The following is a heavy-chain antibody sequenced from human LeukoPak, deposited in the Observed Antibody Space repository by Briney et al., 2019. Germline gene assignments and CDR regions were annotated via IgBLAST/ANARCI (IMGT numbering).Heavy chain of an antibody. D-gene: IGHD3-9*01. CDR3: AKDLSTGYYIAY. V-gene: IGHV3-30*02. Sequence: GGSLRLSCAASGFTFSSHGIHWVRQAPGKGLEWVTFIRYDGSNKYYADSVKGRFTISRDNSKNTVYLQMNSLRGEDTAVYYCAKDLSTGYYIAYWGQGTPVTVSS. CDR2: IRYDGSNK. J-gene: IGHJ4*02. CDR1: GFTFSSHG.